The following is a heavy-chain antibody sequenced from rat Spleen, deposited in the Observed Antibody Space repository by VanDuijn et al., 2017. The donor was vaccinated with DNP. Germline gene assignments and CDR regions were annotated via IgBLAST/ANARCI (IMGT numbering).Heavy chain of an antibody. J-gene: IGHJ2*01. D-gene: IGHD1-4*01. CDR2: ISYDGVST. CDR3: ARHVLPLRVWDY. V-gene: IGHV5-22*01. CDR1: GFTFSDYY. Sequence: EGQLVESGGGLAQPGRSLKLSCAASGFTFSDYYMAWVRRTPAKGLEWVAYISYDGVSTYNGGSVKGRFTISRDIAKSTLYLEMNSLRSEDMATYYCARHVLPLRVWDYWGQGVMVTVSS.